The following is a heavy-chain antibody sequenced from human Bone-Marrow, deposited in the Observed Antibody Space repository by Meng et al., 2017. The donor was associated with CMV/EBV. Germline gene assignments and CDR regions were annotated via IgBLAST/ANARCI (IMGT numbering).Heavy chain of an antibody. CDR3: ARGGGGLDH. V-gene: IGHV1-8*03. CDR2: MNPDSVNP. CDR1: GYTFTSYD. D-gene: IGHD2-15*01. J-gene: IGHJ4*02. Sequence: ASGKVSCRASGYTFTSYDINWVRQAAGQGLEWMGWMNPDSVNPGYAQKFQGRVTITRSTSISTVYMELSSLRSEDTAVYYCARGGGGLDHWGQGTLVTVSS.